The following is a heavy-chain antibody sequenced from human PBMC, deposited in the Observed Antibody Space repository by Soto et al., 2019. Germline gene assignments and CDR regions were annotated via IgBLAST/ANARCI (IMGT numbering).Heavy chain of an antibody. V-gene: IGHV3-53*05. CDR3: ARRTGDPGAFDI. Sequence: PGGSLRLSCAALGVTVSSNYMTWVRLAPGKGLEWVSLVYSGGATHYAASVKGRFTISRDNSRNTLYLQMNSLTTEDTAIYYCARRTGDPGAFDIWGQGTMVTVSS. J-gene: IGHJ3*02. CDR1: GVTVSSNY. D-gene: IGHD7-27*01. CDR2: VYSGGAT.